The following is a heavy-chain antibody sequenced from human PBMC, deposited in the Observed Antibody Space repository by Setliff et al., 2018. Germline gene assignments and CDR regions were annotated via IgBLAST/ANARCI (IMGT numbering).Heavy chain of an antibody. CDR3: ARERFVAVGNWFDP. D-gene: IGHD6-19*01. Sequence: GGSLRLSCAASGFTFSSYGMHWVRQAPGKGLEWVSSISGSGTYTYTADSVKGRFTISRDNAKNSLYLQMNSLRAEDTAVYYCARERFVAVGNWFDPWGQGTLVTVSS. CDR2: ISGSGTYT. CDR1: GFTFSSYG. V-gene: IGHV3-21*01. J-gene: IGHJ5*02.